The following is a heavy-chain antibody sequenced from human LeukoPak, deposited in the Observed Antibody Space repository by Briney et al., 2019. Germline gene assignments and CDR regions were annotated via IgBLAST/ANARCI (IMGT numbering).Heavy chain of an antibody. D-gene: IGHD4-23*01. CDR2: ISYGGST. J-gene: IGHJ5*02. CDR3: ATSPGADYGGDHWFDP. CDR1: GGSITSNHYY. Sequence: SETLSLTCTVSGGSITSNHYYWGWIRQSPGKGLEWIGSISYGGSTHYNPSLKSRVTMSVDTSKNQFSLKLRSVTATDTAVYHCATSPGADYGGDHWFDPWGQGTLVTVSS. V-gene: IGHV4-39*01.